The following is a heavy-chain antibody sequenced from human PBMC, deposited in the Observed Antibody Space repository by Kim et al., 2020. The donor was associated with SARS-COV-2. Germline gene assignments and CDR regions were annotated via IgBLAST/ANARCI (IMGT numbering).Heavy chain of an antibody. CDR2: IDEAVGT. J-gene: IGHJ6*02. CDR1: GFSLSSGY. CDR3: VTGLALPSGFDYYGMDV. D-gene: IGHD5-12*01. Sequence: GGSLRLSCAASGFSLSSGYISWVRQAPGKGLEWVSVIDEAVGTHYADSVKGRFIMSRDKSKNTVSLQMNSLRAEDTAVYFCVTGLALPSGFDYYGMDVWGQGTTVPVSS. V-gene: IGHV3-53*01.